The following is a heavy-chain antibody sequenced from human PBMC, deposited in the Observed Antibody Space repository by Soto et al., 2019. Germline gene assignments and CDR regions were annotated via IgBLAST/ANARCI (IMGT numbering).Heavy chain of an antibody. J-gene: IGHJ4*01. CDR2: ISGSGGST. D-gene: IGHD2-2*01. Sequence: GGYLEIFCAVSGFAFRSYGMRWVRQAPGKGLEWVSAISGSGGSTYYADSVKGRFTISRDNSKNTLYLQMNSLRAEDTSVYYCALRSSAAGFYYCVHAT. V-gene: IGHV3-23*01. CDR1: GFAFRSYG. CDR3: ALRSSAAGFYY.